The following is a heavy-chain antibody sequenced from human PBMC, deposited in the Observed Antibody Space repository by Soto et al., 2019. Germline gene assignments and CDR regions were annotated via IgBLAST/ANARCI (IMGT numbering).Heavy chain of an antibody. CDR1: GFTFTNAW. CDR2: IRSKTDGGTA. J-gene: IGHJ5*02. V-gene: IGHV3-15*01. CDR3: TTVGYCSGTTCYSVLAS. Sequence: EVQLVESGGGLVKPGGSLRLSCAASGFTFTNAWMTWVRQAPGKGLEWVGRIRSKTDGGTADFAAPVKGRFTTSRDESKNTLYLGMRSLQTEDTAGYPCTTVGYCSGTTCYSVLASWGQGPLVTVSS. D-gene: IGHD2-2*01.